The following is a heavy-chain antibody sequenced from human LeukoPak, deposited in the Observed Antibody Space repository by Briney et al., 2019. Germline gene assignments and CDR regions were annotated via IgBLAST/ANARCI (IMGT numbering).Heavy chain of an antibody. CDR3: VSFYETY. Sequence: GGSLRLSCVASGNYWMHWVRQAPGKGLVWVSHINSDGSWTSYADSVKGRFTISKDDAKNTVYLQMNSLRAEDTAVYYCVSFYETYWGRGTLVTVSS. CDR1: GNYW. J-gene: IGHJ4*02. V-gene: IGHV3-74*01. D-gene: IGHD2/OR15-2a*01. CDR2: INSDGSWT.